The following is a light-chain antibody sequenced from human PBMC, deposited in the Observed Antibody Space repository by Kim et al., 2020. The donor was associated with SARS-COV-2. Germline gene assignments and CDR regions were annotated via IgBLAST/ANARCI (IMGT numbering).Light chain of an antibody. CDR1: SSDVGGYNY. CDR2: DVS. J-gene: IGLJ3*02. Sequence: QSCTISCTGTSSDVGGYNYVSWYQQHPGKAPKLMIDDVSNRLSGVSNRFSGSKSGNTASLTISGLQAEDEADYYCSSYTSSSTRVFGGGTQLTVL. V-gene: IGLV2-14*03. CDR3: SSYTSSSTRV.